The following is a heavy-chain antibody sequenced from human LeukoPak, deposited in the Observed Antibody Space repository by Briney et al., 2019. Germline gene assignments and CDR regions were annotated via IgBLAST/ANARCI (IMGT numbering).Heavy chain of an antibody. D-gene: IGHD2-2*01. Sequence: ASVKVSCKASGYTFTSYGISWVRQAPGQGLEWMGWISAYNGNTNYAQKFQGRVTMTRDTSISTAYMELSRLRSDDTAVYYCGRDWCSSTSCPFDYWGQGALVTVSS. CDR2: ISAYNGNT. CDR1: GYTFTSYG. J-gene: IGHJ4*02. CDR3: GRDWCSSTSCPFDY. V-gene: IGHV1-18*01.